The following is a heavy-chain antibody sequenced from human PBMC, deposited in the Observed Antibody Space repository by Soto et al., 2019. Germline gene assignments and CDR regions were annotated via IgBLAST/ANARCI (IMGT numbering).Heavy chain of an antibody. CDR2: INHSGST. J-gene: IGHJ4*02. D-gene: IGHD6-19*01. V-gene: IGHV4-34*01. CDR3: ARGTRGALIAVAGYDY. Sequence: QVQLQQWGAGLLKPSETLSLTCAVYGGSFSGYYWSWIRQPPGKGLGWIGEINHSGSTNYNPSLKSRVTISVDTSKNQFSLKLSSVTAADTAVYYCARGTRGALIAVAGYDYWGQGTLVTVSS. CDR1: GGSFSGYY.